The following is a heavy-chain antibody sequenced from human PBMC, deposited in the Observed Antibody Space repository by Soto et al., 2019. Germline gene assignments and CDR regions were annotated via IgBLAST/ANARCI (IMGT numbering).Heavy chain of an antibody. V-gene: IGHV3-21*01. CDR1: GFTFSSYS. CDR2: ISSSSSYI. CDR3: ARVRGLWFGELLRRHFDY. Sequence: GGSLRLSCAASGFTFSSYSMNWVRQAPGKGLEWVSSISSSSSYIYYADSVKGRFTISRDNAKNSLYLQMNSLRAEDTAVYYYARVRGLWFGELLRRHFDYWGQGTLVTVSS. D-gene: IGHD3-10*01. J-gene: IGHJ4*02.